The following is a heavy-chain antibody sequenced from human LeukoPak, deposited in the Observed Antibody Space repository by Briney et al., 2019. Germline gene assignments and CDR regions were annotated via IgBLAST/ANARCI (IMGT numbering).Heavy chain of an antibody. V-gene: IGHV3-15*01. CDR2: IKSKTYGGTT. CDR1: GFTFNNAW. D-gene: IGHD2-8*01. CDR3: STGPGYCTNGICYPAY. J-gene: IGHJ4*02. Sequence: PGGSLRLSCAASGFTFNNAWMSWVRQAPGKGLERVGRIKSKTYGGTTDYAAPVKGRFTIPRDGSKNTLYLQMNSLKTEDTAVYYCSTGPGYCTNGICYPAYWGQGTLVTVSS.